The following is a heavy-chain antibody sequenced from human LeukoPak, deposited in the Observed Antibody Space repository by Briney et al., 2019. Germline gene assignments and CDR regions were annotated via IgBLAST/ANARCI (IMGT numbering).Heavy chain of an antibody. Sequence: SETLSLTCTVSGASISNYYWSWIRQPPEKGLEWIGYFYNSGLANYNPSLKSRVTITVDASKNQISLKLSSVTAADTAVYYCARDKGSGYSNALDYWGQGTLVTVSS. CDR3: ARDKGSGYSNALDY. V-gene: IGHV4-59*12. CDR1: GASISNYY. CDR2: FYNSGLA. J-gene: IGHJ4*02. D-gene: IGHD3-22*01.